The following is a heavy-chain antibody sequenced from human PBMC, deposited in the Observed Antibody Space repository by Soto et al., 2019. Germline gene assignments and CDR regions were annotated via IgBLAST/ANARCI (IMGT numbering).Heavy chain of an antibody. D-gene: IGHD6-19*01. CDR3: ARVSRWLVPGYYYGMDV. V-gene: IGHV3-30-3*01. CDR1: GFTFSSYA. Sequence: PGGSLRLSCAASGFTFSSYAMHWVRQAPGKGLEWVAVISYDGSNKYYADSVKGRFTISRDNSKNKLYLQMNSLRAEDTAVYYCARVSRWLVPGYYYGMDVWGQGTTVTVSS. J-gene: IGHJ6*02. CDR2: ISYDGSNK.